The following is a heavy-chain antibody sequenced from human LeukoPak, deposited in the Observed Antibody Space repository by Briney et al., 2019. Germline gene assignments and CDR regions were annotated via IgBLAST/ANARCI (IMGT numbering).Heavy chain of an antibody. CDR3: ARVRLAAMYYYYMDV. V-gene: IGHV1-2*02. CDR2: INPNSGGT. J-gene: IGHJ6*03. CDR1: GYTFTGYY. Sequence: GASVKVSCKASGYTFTGYYMHWVRQAPGQGLEWMGWINPNSGGTNYAQKFQGRVTMTRDTSISTAYMELSRLRSDDTAVYYCARVRLAAMYYYYMDVWGKGTTVTISS. D-gene: IGHD2-2*01.